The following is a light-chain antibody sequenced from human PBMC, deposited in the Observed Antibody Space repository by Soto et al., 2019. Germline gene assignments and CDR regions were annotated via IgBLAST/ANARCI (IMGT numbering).Light chain of an antibody. CDR3: QSYDTSLSASV. V-gene: IGLV1-40*01. CDR1: RSNIGAGYA. J-gene: IGLJ2*01. Sequence: QSVLTQSTSVSGAPGQRVTISCTGSRSNIGAGYAVHWYQQLPGTAPKLLIYDNTNRPSGVPDRFSASESGTSASLAITGLQSEDEADYYCQSYDTSLSASVFGGGTKLTVL. CDR2: DNT.